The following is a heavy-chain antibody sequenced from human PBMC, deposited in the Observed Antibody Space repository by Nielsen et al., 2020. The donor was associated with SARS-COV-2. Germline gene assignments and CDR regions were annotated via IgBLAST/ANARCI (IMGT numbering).Heavy chain of an antibody. J-gene: IGHJ4*02. V-gene: IGHV3-7*03. Sequence: GESLKISCAASGFTFSNYWMSWVRQAPGKGLEWVANIKQDGSEKYYVDSVKGRFTISRDNAKNSLYLQMNSLRAEDTAVYYCARGYSGYVYWGQGTLVTVSS. CDR2: IKQDGSEK. D-gene: IGHD5-12*01. CDR1: GFTFSNYW. CDR3: ARGYSGYVY.